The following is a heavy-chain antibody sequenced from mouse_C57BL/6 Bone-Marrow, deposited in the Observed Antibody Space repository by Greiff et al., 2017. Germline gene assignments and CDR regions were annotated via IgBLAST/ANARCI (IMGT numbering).Heavy chain of an antibody. CDR3: ARNWDY. CDR1: GFSLTSYG. V-gene: IGHV2-2*02. CDR2: IWSGGST. Sequence: VKLMESGPGLVQPSQSLSITCTVSGFSLTSYGVHWVRQSPGKGLEWLGVIWSGGSTDYNAAFISRLSISKDNSKSQVFIKMNSLKANDTAIYYCARNWDYWGQGTTLTVTS. J-gene: IGHJ2*01.